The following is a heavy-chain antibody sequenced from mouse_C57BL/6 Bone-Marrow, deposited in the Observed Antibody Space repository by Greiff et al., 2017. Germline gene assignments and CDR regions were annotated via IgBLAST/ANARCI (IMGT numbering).Heavy chain of an antibody. V-gene: IGHV5-17*01. Sequence: EVKVVESGGGLVKPGGSLKLSCAASGFTFSDYGMHWVRQAPEKGLEWVAYISSGSSTIYYADTVKGRFTISRDNAKNTLFLQMTSLRSEATAMYYCARPGSYAMDYWGQGTSVTVSS. CDR2: ISSGSSTI. J-gene: IGHJ4*01. CDR1: GFTFSDYG. CDR3: ARPGSYAMDY.